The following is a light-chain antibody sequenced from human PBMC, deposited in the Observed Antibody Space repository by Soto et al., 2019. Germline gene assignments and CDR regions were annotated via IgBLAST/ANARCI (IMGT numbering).Light chain of an antibody. CDR2: LETNGHY. J-gene: IGLJ2*01. Sequence: QLVLTQSSSASASLGSSVKLTCTLSSGHTTYIIAWHQQQPGKAPRYLMKLETNGHYNKGSGVPDRFSGSSSGADRYLTISNLQFDDEADYYCETWDINTHVVFGGGTKLTVL. CDR1: SGHTTYI. V-gene: IGLV4-60*02. CDR3: ETWDINTHVV.